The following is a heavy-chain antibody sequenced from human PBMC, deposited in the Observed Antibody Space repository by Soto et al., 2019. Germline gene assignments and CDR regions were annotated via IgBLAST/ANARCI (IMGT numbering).Heavy chain of an antibody. CDR3: ARGFYDIGGYKPFSFDQ. D-gene: IGHD3-22*01. V-gene: IGHV3-53*02. CDR2: IYRGGVT. Sequence: EVQLVETGGGLIQPGGSLRLSCAVSGFTVTTNYMTWVRQAPGKGLEWVSFIYRGGVTDYAESVKGRFTISRDNSKITLSLHMHTLRAEDTAMYFCARGFYDIGGYKPFSFDQWGQGTMVTVSS. J-gene: IGHJ4*02. CDR1: GFTVTTNY.